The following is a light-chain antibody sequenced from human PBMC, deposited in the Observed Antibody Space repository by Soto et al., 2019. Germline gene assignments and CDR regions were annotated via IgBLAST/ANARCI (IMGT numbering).Light chain of an antibody. CDR3: QHYNSYSEA. V-gene: IGKV1-5*03. J-gene: IGKJ1*01. CDR2: KAS. CDR1: QTISSW. Sequence: DIQMTQSPSTLSGSVGDRVTITRRASQTISSWLAWYQQKPGKAPKLLIYKASTLKSGVPSRFSGSGSGTDFTLTISSLHPDEFATYDCQHYNSYSEAFGQGTKVEIK.